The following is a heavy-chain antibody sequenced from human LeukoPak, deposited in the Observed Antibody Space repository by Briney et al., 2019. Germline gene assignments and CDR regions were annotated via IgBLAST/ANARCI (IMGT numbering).Heavy chain of an antibody. V-gene: IGHV4-39*07. J-gene: IGHJ6*03. D-gene: IGHD6-19*01. CDR1: GGSISSSSYY. CDR3: ARVSEAVAGISARGDYYYYYYMDV. Sequence: SETLSLTCTVSGGSISSSSYYWGWIRQPPGKGLEWIGSIYYSGSTYYNPTLKSRVTISVDTSKNQSSLKLSSVTAADTAVYYCARVSEAVAGISARGDYYYYYYMDVWGKGTTVTISS. CDR2: IYYSGST.